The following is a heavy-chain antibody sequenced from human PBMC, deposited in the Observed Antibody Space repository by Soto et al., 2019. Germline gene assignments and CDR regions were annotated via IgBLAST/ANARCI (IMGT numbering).Heavy chain of an antibody. CDR2: IYYSGST. V-gene: IGHV4-31*03. CDR3: ARDSLTGDLDY. CDR1: GGTISSAGYY. Sequence: SATTSLASTVSGGTISSAGYYGSWIRQHPGKGLEWIGYIYYSGSTYYNPSLKSRVTISVDTSKNQFSLKLSSVTAADTAVYYCARDSLTGDLDYWGQGTLVTVSS. J-gene: IGHJ4*02. D-gene: IGHD2-21*02.